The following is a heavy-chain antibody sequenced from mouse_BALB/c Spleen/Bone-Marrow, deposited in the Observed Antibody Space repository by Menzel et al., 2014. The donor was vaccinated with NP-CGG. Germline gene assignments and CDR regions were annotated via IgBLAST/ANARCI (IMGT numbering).Heavy chain of an antibody. CDR1: GYSFTSYW. D-gene: IGHD1-1*01. CDR3: ARLEGNYGSTFAY. CDR2: IHPSDTET. V-gene: IGHV1-61*01. Sequence: VQLQQSGAELVRPGASVKLSCKASGYSFTSYWMNWVKQRPGHGLEWIGMIHPSDTETRLNQRFKDKATLTVGKSSSTAYMQLNSPTSEDSAVYYCARLEGNYGSTFAYWGQGTLVTVSA. J-gene: IGHJ3*01.